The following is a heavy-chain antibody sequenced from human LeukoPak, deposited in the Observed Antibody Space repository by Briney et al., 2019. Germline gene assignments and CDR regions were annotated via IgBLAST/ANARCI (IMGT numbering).Heavy chain of an antibody. J-gene: IGHJ6*03. D-gene: IGHD3-10*01. CDR1: GYTFTSYD. Sequence: ASVKVSCKASGYTFTSYDINWVRQATGQGLEWMGWMNPNSGNTGYAQKFQGRVTITRNTSISTAYMELSSLRSEDTAVYYCARGGGYYYGSGSYYVGYMDVWGKGTTVTISS. CDR3: ARGGGYYYGSGSYYVGYMDV. V-gene: IGHV1-8*03. CDR2: MNPNSGNT.